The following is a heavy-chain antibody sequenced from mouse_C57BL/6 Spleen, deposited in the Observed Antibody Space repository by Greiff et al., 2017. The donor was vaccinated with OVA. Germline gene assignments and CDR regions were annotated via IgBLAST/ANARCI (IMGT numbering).Heavy chain of an antibody. D-gene: IGHD2-2*01. J-gene: IGHJ3*01. Sequence: EVNVVESGGGLVQPGGSLSLSCAASGFTFTDYYMSWVRQPPGKALEWLGFIRNKANGYTTEYSASVKGRFTISRDNSQSILYLQMNALRAEDSATYYCARYKGYDGAWFAYWGQGTLVTVSA. CDR2: IRNKANGYTT. V-gene: IGHV7-3*01. CDR3: ARYKGYDGAWFAY. CDR1: GFTFTDYY.